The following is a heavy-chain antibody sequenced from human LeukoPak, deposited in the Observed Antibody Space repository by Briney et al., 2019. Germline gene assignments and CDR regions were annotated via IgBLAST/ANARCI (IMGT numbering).Heavy chain of an antibody. CDR2: MNPNSGNT. D-gene: IGHD2-15*01. Sequence: GASVKVSCKASGYTFTSYDINWVRQATGQGLEWMGWMNPNSGNTGYAQKFQGRVTMTRNTSISTAYMELSSLRSEDTAVYYCPRVPPNKVAAIGYWGQGTLVTVSS. V-gene: IGHV1-8*01. CDR1: GYTFTSYD. J-gene: IGHJ4*02. CDR3: PRVPPNKVAAIGY.